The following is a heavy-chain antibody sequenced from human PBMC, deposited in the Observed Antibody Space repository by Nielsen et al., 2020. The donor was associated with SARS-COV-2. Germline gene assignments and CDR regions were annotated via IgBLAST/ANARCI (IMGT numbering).Heavy chain of an antibody. CDR2: INHSGST. CDR3: ARAGANYSNYYYSILSFGRLGDYYYYGMDV. Sequence: LRLSCAVYGGSFSGYYWSWIRQPPGKGLEWIGEINHSGSTNYNPSLKSRVTISVDTSKNQFSLKLSSVTAADTAVYYCARAGANYSNYYYSILSFGRLGDYYYYGMDVWGQGTTVTVSS. V-gene: IGHV4-34*09. D-gene: IGHD4-11*01. CDR1: GGSFSGYY. J-gene: IGHJ6*02.